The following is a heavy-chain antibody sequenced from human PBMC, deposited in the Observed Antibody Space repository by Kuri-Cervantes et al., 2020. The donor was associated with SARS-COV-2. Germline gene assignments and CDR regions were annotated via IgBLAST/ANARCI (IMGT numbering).Heavy chain of an antibody. Sequence: GGSLRLSCAASGFTVNSNYMSWVRQAPGKGLEWVSVIYSGGSTYYADSVKGRFTISRDNSKNTLYLQMNSLRAEDTAVYYCARSIIAVAGFGGRDYWGQGTLVTVSS. D-gene: IGHD6-19*01. CDR1: GFTVNSNY. V-gene: IGHV3-53*01. J-gene: IGHJ4*02. CDR2: IYSGGST. CDR3: ARSIIAVAGFGGRDY.